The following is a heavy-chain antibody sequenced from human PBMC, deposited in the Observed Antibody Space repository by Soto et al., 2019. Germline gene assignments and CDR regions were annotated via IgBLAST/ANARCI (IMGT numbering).Heavy chain of an antibody. D-gene: IGHD6-13*01. CDR2: IYPGDSDT. CDR3: TRQIAAAGQDY. Sequence: GESLKISCKASGYRFTTYLIAWVRQMPGKGLEWMGMIYPGDSDTRYSPSFQGQVTFSADKSISTAYLQWTSLKASDTAMYFCTRQIAAAGQDYWGQGTLVTVSS. J-gene: IGHJ4*02. V-gene: IGHV5-51*01. CDR1: GYRFTTYL.